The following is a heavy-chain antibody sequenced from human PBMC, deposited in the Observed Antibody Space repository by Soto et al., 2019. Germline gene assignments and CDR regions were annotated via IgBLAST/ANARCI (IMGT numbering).Heavy chain of an antibody. J-gene: IGHJ4*02. Sequence: ESLKISCTSSGDSFITYWIGWVRQMPGKGLEWLGVIYPGDSDSRYSPSFQGLVTISADKSVSTAYLQWSSLRASDTAMYYCARLVGATTSGFDYWGQGTLVTVSS. CDR1: GDSFITYW. V-gene: IGHV5-51*01. D-gene: IGHD1-26*01. CDR2: IYPGDSDS. CDR3: ARLVGATTSGFDY.